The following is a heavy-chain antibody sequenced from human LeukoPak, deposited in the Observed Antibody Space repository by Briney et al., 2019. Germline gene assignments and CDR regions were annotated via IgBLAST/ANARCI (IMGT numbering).Heavy chain of an antibody. CDR3: ARDWFDGDYDRFDY. D-gene: IGHD4-17*01. V-gene: IGHV3-7*03. J-gene: IGHJ4*02. CDR1: GFTFSSYW. Sequence: GGSLRLSCAVSGFTFSSYWMSWFRQAPGKGLGWVANINQDGSQKFSVDSVKGRFTISRDNAKNSLSLQMNSLRVEDTAVYYCARDWFDGDYDRFDYWCQGTLVTVSS. CDR2: INQDGSQK.